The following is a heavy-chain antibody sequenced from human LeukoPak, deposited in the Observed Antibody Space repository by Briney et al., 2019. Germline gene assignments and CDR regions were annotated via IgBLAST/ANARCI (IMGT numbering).Heavy chain of an antibody. CDR1: GGSFSGYY. V-gene: IGHV4-34*01. J-gene: IGHJ6*03. CDR2: INHSGST. Sequence: PSETLSLTCAVYGGSFSGYYWSWIRQPPGKGLEWIGEINHSGSTNCNPSLKSRVTISVDTSKNQFSLKLSSVTAADTAVYYCARDGPIVGATTTGYMDVWGKGTTVTISS. D-gene: IGHD1-26*01. CDR3: ARDGPIVGATTTGYMDV.